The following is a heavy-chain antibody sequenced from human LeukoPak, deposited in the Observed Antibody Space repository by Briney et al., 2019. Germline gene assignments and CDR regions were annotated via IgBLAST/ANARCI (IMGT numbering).Heavy chain of an antibody. CDR3: ARGARDYYDILTGHDAFDI. CDR2: IYHSGST. D-gene: IGHD3-9*01. Sequence: SETLSLTCTVSGGSISSGGYSWSWIRQPPGKGLEWIGYIYHSGSTYYNPSLKSRVTISVDRSKNQFSLKLSSVTAADTAVYYCARGARDYYDILTGHDAFDIWGQGTMVTVSS. CDR1: GGSISSGGYS. V-gene: IGHV4-30-2*01. J-gene: IGHJ3*02.